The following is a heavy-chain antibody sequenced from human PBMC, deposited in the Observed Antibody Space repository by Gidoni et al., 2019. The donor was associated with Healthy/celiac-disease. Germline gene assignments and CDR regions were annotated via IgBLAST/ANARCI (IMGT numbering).Heavy chain of an antibody. CDR3: TRDALTYYYGSGSPSWFDP. Sequence: EVQLVESGGGLVQPGRSLRLSCTASGFTYGDYAMSWFRQAPGKGLEWVGFIRSKAYGGTTEYAASVKGRFTISRDDSKSIAYLQMNSLKTEDTAVYYCTRDALTYYYGSGSPSWFDPWGQGTLVTVSS. CDR1: GFTYGDYA. V-gene: IGHV3-49*03. D-gene: IGHD3-10*01. CDR2: IRSKAYGGTT. J-gene: IGHJ5*02.